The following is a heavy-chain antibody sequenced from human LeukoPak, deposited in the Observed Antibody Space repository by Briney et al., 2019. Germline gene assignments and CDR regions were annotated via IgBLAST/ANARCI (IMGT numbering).Heavy chain of an antibody. CDR2: INHSGST. J-gene: IGHJ5*02. Sequence: SETLSLTCAVYGGSFSGYYWSWIRQPPGKGLEWIGEINHSGSTNYNPSLKSRVTISVDTSKNQFSLKLSSVTAADTAVYYCASESNYYDSSRFDPWGQGTLVTVSS. CDR1: GGSFSGYY. CDR3: ASESNYYDSSRFDP. D-gene: IGHD3-22*01. V-gene: IGHV4-34*01.